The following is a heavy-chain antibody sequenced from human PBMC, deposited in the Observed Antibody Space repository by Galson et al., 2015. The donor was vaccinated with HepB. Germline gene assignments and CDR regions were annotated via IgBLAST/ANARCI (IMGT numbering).Heavy chain of an antibody. J-gene: IGHJ4*02. CDR2: ISAYNDIR. D-gene: IGHD1-20*01. V-gene: IGHV1-18*01. Sequence: SVKVSCKASGYTFMRYGISWVRQAPGQGLEWMGWISAYNDIRKYAQKFQGRVTMTTDTSTTTAYMEVRSLRSDDTAVYYCARDTVETGITGSLTFDSWGQGTLLTVSS. CDR3: ARDTVETGITGSLTFDS. CDR1: GYTFMRYG.